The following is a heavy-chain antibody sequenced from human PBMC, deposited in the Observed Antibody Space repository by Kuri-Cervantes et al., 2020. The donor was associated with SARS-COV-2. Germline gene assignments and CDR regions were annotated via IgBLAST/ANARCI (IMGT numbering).Heavy chain of an antibody. V-gene: IGHV1-69*04. D-gene: IGHD2-8*01. CDR2: IIPILGIA. CDR1: GGTFSSYA. Sequence: SENVSCKASGGTFSSYAISWVRQAPGQGLEWMGRIIPILGIANYAQKFQGRVTITADKSTSTAYMELSSLRSEDTAVYYCARDDCTNGVCWIDYWGQGTLVTVSS. J-gene: IGHJ4*02. CDR3: ARDDCTNGVCWIDY.